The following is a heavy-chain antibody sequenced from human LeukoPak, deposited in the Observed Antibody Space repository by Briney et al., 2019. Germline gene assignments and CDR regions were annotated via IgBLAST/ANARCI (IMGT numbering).Heavy chain of an antibody. V-gene: IGHV3-23*01. Sequence: GGSLRLSCAASGFTFSSYAMSWVRQAPGKGLEWVSAISGSGGSTYYADSVKGRFTISRDNSKSTLYLQMNSLRAEDTAVYYCAKVGGITMIVVVTDFDYWGQGTLVTVSS. CDR3: AKVGGITMIVVVTDFDY. D-gene: IGHD3-22*01. CDR2: ISGSGGST. CDR1: GFTFSSYA. J-gene: IGHJ4*02.